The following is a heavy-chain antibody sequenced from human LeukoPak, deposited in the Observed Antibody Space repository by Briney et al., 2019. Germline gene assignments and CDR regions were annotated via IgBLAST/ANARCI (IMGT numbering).Heavy chain of an antibody. CDR2: MYSSGPT. J-gene: IGHJ4*02. Sequence: GGSLRLYCAASGFTVNSKYMTWVPQAPGKGLEWVSLMYSSGPTYYADSVKGRFTISTDNSKNTLYLQMNSLRAEDTAIYYCASKGLSSWFEYWGQGTLVTVSS. CDR3: ASKGLSSWFEY. D-gene: IGHD6-13*01. CDR1: GFTVNSKY. V-gene: IGHV3-53*01.